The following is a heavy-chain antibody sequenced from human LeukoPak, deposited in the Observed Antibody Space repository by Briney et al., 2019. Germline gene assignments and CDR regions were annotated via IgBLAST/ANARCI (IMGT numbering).Heavy chain of an antibody. CDR3: ARGYCSSTSCYDYYYGMDV. V-gene: IGHV6-1*01. CDR1: GDSVSSNSAA. Sequence: SQTLSLTCAISGDSVSSNSAAWNWIRQSPSRGLEWLGRTYYRSTWYNDYAVSVKSRITINPDTSKNQFSLQLNSVTPEDTAVYYCARGYCSSTSCYDYYYGMDVWGQGTTVTVSS. CDR2: TYYRSTWYN. D-gene: IGHD2-2*01. J-gene: IGHJ6*02.